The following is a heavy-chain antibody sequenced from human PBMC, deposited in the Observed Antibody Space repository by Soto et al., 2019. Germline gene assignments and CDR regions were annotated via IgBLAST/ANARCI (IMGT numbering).Heavy chain of an antibody. CDR2: ISSSSSYI. J-gene: IGHJ4*02. CDR1: GFTFSSYS. D-gene: IGHD2-15*01. V-gene: IGHV3-21*01. Sequence: GGSLRLSCAASGFTFSSYSMNWVRQAPGKGLEWVSSISSSSSYIYYADSVKGRFTISRDNAKNSLYLQMNSLRAEDTAVYYCASSYCSGGSCYSMDGVDYWGQGTLVTVSS. CDR3: ASSYCSGGSCYSMDGVDY.